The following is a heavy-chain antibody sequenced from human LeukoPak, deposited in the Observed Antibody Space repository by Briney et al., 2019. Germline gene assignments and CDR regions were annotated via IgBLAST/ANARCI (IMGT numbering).Heavy chain of an antibody. V-gene: IGHV3-21*01. D-gene: IGHD4-11*01. CDR3: ARESYSNYGTFDY. CDR2: ISSSSSYI. CDR1: GFTFSSYS. J-gene: IGHJ4*02. Sequence: GGSLRLSCAASGFTFSSYSMNWVRQAPGKGLEWVSSISSSSSYIYYADSVKGRFTISRDNAKNSLYLQMNSLRAKDTAVYYCARESYSNYGTFDYWGQGTLVTVSS.